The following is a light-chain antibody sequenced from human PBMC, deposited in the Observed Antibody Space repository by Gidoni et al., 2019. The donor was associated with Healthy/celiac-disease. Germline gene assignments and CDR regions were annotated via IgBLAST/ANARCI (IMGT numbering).Light chain of an antibody. CDR3: QQRSNWPPT. V-gene: IGKV3-11*01. CDR2: DAS. Sequence: DIVLTPSPATLSLSPGERATLSCRASQSVSSYLAWYQQKPGQAPRLLIYDASNRATGIPARFSGSGSGTYFTLTISSLEPEDFAVYYCQQRSNWPPTFGQGTKVEIK. CDR1: QSVSSY. J-gene: IGKJ1*01.